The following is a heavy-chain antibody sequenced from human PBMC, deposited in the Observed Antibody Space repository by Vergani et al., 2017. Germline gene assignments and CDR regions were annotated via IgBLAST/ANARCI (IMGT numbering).Heavy chain of an antibody. D-gene: IGHD3-9*01. CDR2: ISYDGTQK. CDR3: ARGDHGILTCYRY. V-gene: IGHV3-30*03. CDR1: GFTSSYYD. Sequence: QVHLVESGGGVVKPGRSLRLTCVVYGFTSSYYDMHWVRQAPGKGLEWVAVISYDGTQKYYADSVKGRFTISRDNSKSTLYLQMNSLRSEDTAIYYCARGDHGILTCYRYWGQGTLVTVSA. J-gene: IGHJ4*02.